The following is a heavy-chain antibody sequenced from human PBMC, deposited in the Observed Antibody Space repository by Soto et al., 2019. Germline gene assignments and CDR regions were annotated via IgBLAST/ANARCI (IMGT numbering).Heavy chain of an antibody. CDR1: GFTFGYYA. CDR3: TSDGIAAAGQPPDY. CDR2: IRSKAYGGTT. D-gene: IGHD6-13*01. Sequence: GGSLRLSCTASGFTFGYYAMSWVRQSPGKGLEWVGFIRSKAYGGTTEYAASVKGRFTISRDDSKSIAYLQMNSLKTEDTAVYYCTSDGIAAAGQPPDYWGQGTLVTVSS. J-gene: IGHJ4*02. V-gene: IGHV3-49*04.